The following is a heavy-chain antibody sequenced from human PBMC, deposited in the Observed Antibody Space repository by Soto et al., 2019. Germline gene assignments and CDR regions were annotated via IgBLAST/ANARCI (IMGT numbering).Heavy chain of an antibody. D-gene: IGHD4-17*01. CDR3: ARERDYGDYVINDFDI. CDR2: ISAYNGNT. V-gene: IGHV1-18*01. J-gene: IGHJ3*02. CDR1: GYTFTSYG. Sequence: ASVKVSCKASGYTFTSYGISWVRQAPGQGLEWMGWISAYNGNTNYAQKLQGRVTMTTDTSTSTAYMELRSLRSDDTAVYYCARERDYGDYVINDFDIWGQGTMVPISS.